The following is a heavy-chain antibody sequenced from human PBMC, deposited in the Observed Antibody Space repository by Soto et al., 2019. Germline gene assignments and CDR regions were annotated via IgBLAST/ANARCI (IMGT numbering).Heavy chain of an antibody. Sequence: ASVKVSCKASGYTFTGYYMHWVRQAPGQGLEWMGCINPNSGGTNYAQKFQGRVTMTRDTSISTAYMELSRLRSDDTAVYYCARGYCSSTRCYLLYYYYGMDXWGQGTTVTVS. CDR1: GYTFTGYY. CDR2: INPNSGGT. D-gene: IGHD2-2*01. V-gene: IGHV1-2*02. J-gene: IGHJ6*02. CDR3: ARGYCSSTRCYLLYYYYGMDX.